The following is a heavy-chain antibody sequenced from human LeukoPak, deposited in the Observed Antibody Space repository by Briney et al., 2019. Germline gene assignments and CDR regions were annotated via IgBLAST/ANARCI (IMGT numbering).Heavy chain of an antibody. Sequence: GESLKISCKGSGYSFTSYWIGWVRQMPGKGLEWMGIIYPGDSDTRYSPSFQGQVTTSADKSISTAYLQWSSLKASDTAMYYCASPIQYSSGWYEFDYWGQGTLVTVSS. CDR1: GYSFTSYW. CDR3: ASPIQYSSGWYEFDY. V-gene: IGHV5-51*01. D-gene: IGHD6-19*01. J-gene: IGHJ4*02. CDR2: IYPGDSDT.